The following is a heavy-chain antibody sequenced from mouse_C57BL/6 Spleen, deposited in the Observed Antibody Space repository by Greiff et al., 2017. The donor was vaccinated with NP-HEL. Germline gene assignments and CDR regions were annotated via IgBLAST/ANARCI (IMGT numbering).Heavy chain of an antibody. CDR1: GYTFTDYY. Sequence: EVQLQQSGPELVKPGASVKISCKASGYTFTDYYMNWVKQSHGKSLEWIGDINPNNGGTSYNQKFKGKATLTVDKSSSTAYMELRSLTSEDSAVYYCARWGGKDAMDYWGQGTSVTVSS. CDR3: ARWGGKDAMDY. D-gene: IGHD1-1*02. CDR2: INPNNGGT. V-gene: IGHV1-26*01. J-gene: IGHJ4*01.